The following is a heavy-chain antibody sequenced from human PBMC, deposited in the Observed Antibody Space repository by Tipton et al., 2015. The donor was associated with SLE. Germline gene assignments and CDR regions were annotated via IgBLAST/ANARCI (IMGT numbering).Heavy chain of an antibody. CDR1: GFTFSSYA. CDR2: IYSGGST. J-gene: IGHJ3*02. D-gene: IGHD3-22*01. Sequence: SLRLSCAASGFTFSSYAMSWVRQAPGKGLEWVSVIYSGGSTYYADSVKGRFTISRDNSKNTLYLQMNSLRAEDTAVYYCAREWGYYDSSGYFDIWGQGTMVTVSS. V-gene: IGHV3-53*05. CDR3: AREWGYYDSSGYFDI.